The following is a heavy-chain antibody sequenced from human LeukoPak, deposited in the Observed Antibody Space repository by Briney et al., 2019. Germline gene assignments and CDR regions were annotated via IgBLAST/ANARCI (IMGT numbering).Heavy chain of an antibody. V-gene: IGHV1-2*04. J-gene: IGHJ4*02. Sequence: GASVKVSCKASGYTFTGYYMHWVRQAPGLGLEWMGWINPNSGGTNYAQKFQGWVTMTRDTSISTAYMELSRLRSDDTAVYYCARGTRSVVVVPAACLDYWGQGTLVTVSS. CDR3: ARGTRSVVVVPAACLDY. CDR2: INPNSGGT. D-gene: IGHD2-2*01. CDR1: GYTFTGYY.